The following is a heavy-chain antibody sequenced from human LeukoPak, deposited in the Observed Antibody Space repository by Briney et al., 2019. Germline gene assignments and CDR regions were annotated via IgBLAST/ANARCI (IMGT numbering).Heavy chain of an antibody. V-gene: IGHV3-30*03. Sequence: GGSLRLSCAASGFTFSSYGMHWVRQAPGKGLEWVAVISYDGSNKYYADSVKGRFTISRDNSKNTLYLQMNSLRAEDTAVYYCARGRINYRSDDWFDPWGQGTLVTVSS. CDR2: ISYDGSNK. CDR3: ARGRINYRSDDWFDP. CDR1: GFTFSSYG. D-gene: IGHD3-10*01. J-gene: IGHJ5*02.